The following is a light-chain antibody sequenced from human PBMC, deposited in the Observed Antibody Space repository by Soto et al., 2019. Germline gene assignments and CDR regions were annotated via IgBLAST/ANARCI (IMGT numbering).Light chain of an antibody. V-gene: IGKV1-39*01. CDR2: SAS. CDR3: QQSHSTPYT. J-gene: IGKJ2*01. Sequence: QLTQYPSSLSASVGDGVSITCRASQRISTFLNWYQQKPGKAPNLLIYSASILHGGVPSRFSGSGSETDFTLTISSLQPDDFATYYCQQSHSTPYTFVQGTKVDI. CDR1: QRISTF.